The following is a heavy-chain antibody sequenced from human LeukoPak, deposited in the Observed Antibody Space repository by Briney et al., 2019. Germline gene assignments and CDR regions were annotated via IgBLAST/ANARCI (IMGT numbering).Heavy chain of an antibody. CDR3: ARAAHNWNDATHFDY. Sequence: ASVKVSCKASGYTFTGCYMHWVRQAPGQGLEWMGWINPNSGGTNYAQKFQGRVTMTRDTSISTAYMELSRLRSDDTAVYYCARAAHNWNDATHFDYWGQGTLVTVSS. V-gene: IGHV1-2*02. D-gene: IGHD1-1*01. CDR1: GYTFTGCY. CDR2: INPNSGGT. J-gene: IGHJ4*02.